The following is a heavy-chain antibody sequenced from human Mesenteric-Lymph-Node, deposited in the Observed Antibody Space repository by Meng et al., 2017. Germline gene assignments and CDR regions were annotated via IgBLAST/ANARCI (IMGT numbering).Heavy chain of an antibody. CDR3: ARGDQLFDF. J-gene: IGHJ4*02. V-gene: IGHV4-34*01. Sequence: QVQLQQWGAGLLKPSETLSLTCAVYGGSFSDGYWTWIRQPPGKGLEWIGEINHNGITNYSPSLKSRVTISVDTSKNQFSLNLRYVTAADTAVYYCARGDQLFDFWGQGMLVTVSS. D-gene: IGHD1-1*01. CDR2: INHNGIT. CDR1: GGSFSDGY.